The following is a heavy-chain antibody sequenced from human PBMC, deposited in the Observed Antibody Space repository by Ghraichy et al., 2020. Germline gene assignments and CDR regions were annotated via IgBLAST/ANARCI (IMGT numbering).Heavy chain of an antibody. V-gene: IGHV4-59*01. J-gene: IGHJ2*01. CDR2: IYYSGST. Sequence: SETLVLTCTVSGGSISSYYWSWIRQPPGKGLEWIGYIYYSGSTNYNPSLKSRVTISVDTSKNQFSLKLSSVTAADTAVYYCARDHRSLGWYFDLWGRGTLVTVSS. CDR1: GGSISSYY. CDR3: ARDHRSLGWYFDL.